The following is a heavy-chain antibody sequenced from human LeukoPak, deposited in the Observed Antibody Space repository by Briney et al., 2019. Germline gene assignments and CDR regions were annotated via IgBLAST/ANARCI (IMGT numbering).Heavy chain of an antibody. CDR3: ARMAYYGSGSYGEIDY. CDR2: IYYSGST. Sequence: SETLSLTCTVSGGSISSYYWSWIRQPPGKGLEWIGYIYYSGSTNYNPSLKSRVTISVDTSKNQFSLKLSSVTAADTAVYYCARMAYYGSGSYGEIDYWGQGTLVTVSS. CDR1: GGSISSYY. J-gene: IGHJ4*02. V-gene: IGHV4-59*01. D-gene: IGHD3-10*01.